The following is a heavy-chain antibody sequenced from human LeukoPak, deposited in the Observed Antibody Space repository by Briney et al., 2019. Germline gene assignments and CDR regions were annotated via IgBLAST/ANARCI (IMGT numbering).Heavy chain of an antibody. V-gene: IGHV4-34*01. Sequence: SETLSLTCAVHGASFSYYYWSWVRQPPGKGLEWIGEIYHSGSTNYNPSLKSRVTISVDKSKNQFSLKLSSVTAADTAVYYCARGCGGGSCYHYYFDYWGQGTLVTVSS. CDR1: GASFSYYY. J-gene: IGHJ4*02. CDR3: ARGCGGGSCYHYYFDY. D-gene: IGHD2-15*01. CDR2: IYHSGST.